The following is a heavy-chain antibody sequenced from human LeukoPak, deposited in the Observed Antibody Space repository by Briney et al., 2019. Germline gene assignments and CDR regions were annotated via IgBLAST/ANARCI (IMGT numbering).Heavy chain of an antibody. Sequence: SETLSLTCAVYGGSFSGYYWSWIRQHPGKGLEWIGYIYYSGSTYYNPSLKSRVTISVDTSKNQFSLKLSSVTAADTAVYYCARGPIAAAERLDWGQGTLVTVSS. V-gene: IGHV4-34*01. CDR1: GGSFSGYY. D-gene: IGHD6-13*01. CDR2: IYYSGST. J-gene: IGHJ4*02. CDR3: ARGPIAAAERLD.